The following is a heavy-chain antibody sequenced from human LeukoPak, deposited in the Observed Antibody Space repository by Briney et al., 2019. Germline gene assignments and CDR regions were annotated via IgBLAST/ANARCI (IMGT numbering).Heavy chain of an antibody. V-gene: IGHV3-23*01. CDR3: AKDWNLRSKNGYYFDY. Sequence: PGASLRLSCAASGFTFSSYAMGWVRQAPGKGLEWVSAISGSGGSTYYADSVKGRFTISRDNSKNTLYLQMNSLRAEDTAVYYCAKDWNLRSKNGYYFDYWGQGTLVTVSS. CDR1: GFTFSSYA. CDR2: ISGSGGST. D-gene: IGHD4-17*01. J-gene: IGHJ4*02.